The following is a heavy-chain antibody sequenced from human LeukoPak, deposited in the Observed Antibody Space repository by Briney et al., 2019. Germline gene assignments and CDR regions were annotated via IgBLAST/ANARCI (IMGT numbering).Heavy chain of an antibody. CDR3: ARRRGYSSGWHYFDN. D-gene: IGHD6-19*01. J-gene: IGHJ4*02. V-gene: IGHV3-30*03. Sequence: PGRSLRLSCAASGFTFSSYGMHWVRQAPGRGLEWVAVISYDGSNKYYADSVKGRFTISRDNSKNTLYLQMNSLRAEDTAVYYCARRRGYSSGWHYFDNWGQGTLVTVSS. CDR1: GFTFSSYG. CDR2: ISYDGSNK.